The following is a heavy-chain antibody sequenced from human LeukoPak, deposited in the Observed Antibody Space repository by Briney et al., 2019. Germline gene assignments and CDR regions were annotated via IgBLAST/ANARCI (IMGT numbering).Heavy chain of an antibody. D-gene: IGHD2-15*01. CDR3: ARVVVVVAAFMGGYYYYYMDV. V-gene: IGHV4-34*01. Sequence: PSETLSLTCAVYGGSFSGYYWSWIRQPPGKGLEWIGSIYYSGSTYYNPSLKSRVTISVDTSKNQFSLKLSSVTAADTAVYYCARVVVVVAAFMGGYYYYYMDVWGKGTTVTVSS. J-gene: IGHJ6*03. CDR2: IYYSGST. CDR1: GGSFSGYY.